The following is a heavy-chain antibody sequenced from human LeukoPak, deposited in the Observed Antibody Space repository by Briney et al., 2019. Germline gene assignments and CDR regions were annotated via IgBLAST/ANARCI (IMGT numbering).Heavy chain of an antibody. D-gene: IGHD6-19*01. CDR1: GFTFSSYE. Sequence: PGGSLRLSCAASGFTFSSYEMNWVRQAPGKGLEWVSYISSSGSTTYYAASVKGRFTISRDNSKNTLYLQMNSLRAEDTAVYYCAKPELAGTSINYYFDYWGQGTLVTVSS. J-gene: IGHJ4*02. V-gene: IGHV3-48*03. CDR3: AKPELAGTSINYYFDY. CDR2: ISSSGSTT.